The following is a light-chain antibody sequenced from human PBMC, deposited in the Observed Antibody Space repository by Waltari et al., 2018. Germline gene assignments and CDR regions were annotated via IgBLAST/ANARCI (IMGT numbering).Light chain of an antibody. CDR2: DVS. CDR3: CSYAASYVV. V-gene: IGLV2-11*01. CDR1: TSDVGGFPY. J-gene: IGLJ2*01. Sequence: QSALTRPRPVSGSPGQSVTIPCTGATSDVGGFPYASWYQQHPGKAPKLMIYDVSKRPSGVPDRFSGSKSGYTASLTISGLQAEDEADYYCCSYAASYVVFGGGTKLTVL.